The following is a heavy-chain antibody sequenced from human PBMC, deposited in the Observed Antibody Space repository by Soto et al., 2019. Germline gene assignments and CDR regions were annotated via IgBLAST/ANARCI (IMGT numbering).Heavy chain of an antibody. D-gene: IGHD5-12*01. CDR3: ARTWLRLYYFDY. CDR2: IYYSGST. Sequence: QVQLQESGPGLVKPSQTLSLTCTVSGGSISSGGYYWSWIRQHPGKGLEWIGYIYYSGSTYYNPSLKSRVTISVDTSKNQCSLKLSSVTAADTAVYYCARTWLRLYYFDYWGQGTLVTVSS. J-gene: IGHJ4*02. V-gene: IGHV4-31*03. CDR1: GGSISSGGYY.